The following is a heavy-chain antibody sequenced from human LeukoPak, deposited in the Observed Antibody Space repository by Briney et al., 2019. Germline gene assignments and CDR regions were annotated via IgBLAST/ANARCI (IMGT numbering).Heavy chain of an antibody. V-gene: IGHV4-39*01. CDR1: GGSISSTSDY. CDR2: ISHKEYS. CDR3: ARRPGCSGGNCPFYKGKYIDY. Sequence: SETLSLTCTVSGGSISSTSDYWGWIRQPPGKGLEWIGEISHKEYSIYNPSLKNRVTMSVDISKRQFSLKIYSVSAADTGVYFCARRPGCSGGNCPFYKGKYIDYWGQGSLVTVSS. J-gene: IGHJ4*02. D-gene: IGHD2-15*01.